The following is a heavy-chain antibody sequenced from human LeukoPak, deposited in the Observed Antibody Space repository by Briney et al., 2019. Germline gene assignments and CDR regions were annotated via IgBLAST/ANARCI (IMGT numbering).Heavy chain of an antibody. CDR1: GFTFSSHA. V-gene: IGHV3-23*01. CDR3: AKDYRIGYSDHFDY. CDR2: IYESGQTT. Sequence: GGSLRLSCVGSGFTFSSHAMSWVRQAPEKGLEWVSGIYESGQTTHYADFVKGRFSISRDNSKNTLYLQMDSLRGEDTAIYYCAKDYRIGYSDHFDYWGQGALVTVSS. D-gene: IGHD2-21*01. J-gene: IGHJ4*02.